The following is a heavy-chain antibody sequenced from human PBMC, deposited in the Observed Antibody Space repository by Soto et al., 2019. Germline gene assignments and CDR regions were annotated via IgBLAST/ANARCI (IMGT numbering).Heavy chain of an antibody. D-gene: IGHD2-15*01. CDR2: ISAYNGNT. CDR3: ARDKCSGGSCYSVSWFDP. V-gene: IGHV1-18*04. CDR1: GYTFTSYY. Sequence: ASVKVSCKASGYTFTSYYMHWVRQAPGQGLEWMGWISAYNGNTNYAQKLQGRVTMTTDTSTSTAYMELRSLRSDDTAVYYCARDKCSGGSCYSVSWFDPWGQGTLVTVSS. J-gene: IGHJ5*02.